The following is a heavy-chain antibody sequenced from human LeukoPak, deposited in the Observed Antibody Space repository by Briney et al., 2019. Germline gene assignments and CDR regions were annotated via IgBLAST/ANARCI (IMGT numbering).Heavy chain of an antibody. CDR3: AKDGRAVAGATHFDY. D-gene: IGHD6-19*01. Sequence: ASVKVSCKASGYTFTSYDINWVRQATGQGLEWMGWMNPNSGNTGYAQKFQGRVTMTRNTSISTAYMELSSLRSEDTAVYYCAKDGRAVAGATHFDYWGQGTLVTVSS. CDR2: MNPNSGNT. V-gene: IGHV1-8*01. CDR1: GYTFTSYD. J-gene: IGHJ4*02.